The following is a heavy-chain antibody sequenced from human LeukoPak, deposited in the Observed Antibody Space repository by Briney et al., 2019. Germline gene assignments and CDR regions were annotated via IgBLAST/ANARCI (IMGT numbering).Heavy chain of an antibody. CDR2: VSTYNGNT. J-gene: IGHJ4*02. D-gene: IGHD6-6*01. CDR3: ARDGIAALPGDY. CDR1: GGTFISYA. V-gene: IGHV1-18*01. Sequence: ASVKASCKAAGGTFISYANSRVRQAPGQGLEWMGWVSTYNGNTNYDQKLQGRVTITTDTSTSTAYMELRSVRAADTAVYYCARDGIAALPGDYWGQGTLVTVSS.